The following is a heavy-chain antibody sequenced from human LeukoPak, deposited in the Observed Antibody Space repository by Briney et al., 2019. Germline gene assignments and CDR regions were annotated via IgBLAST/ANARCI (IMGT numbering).Heavy chain of an antibody. Sequence: SETLSLTCTASGGSISSYYWSWIRQPPGKGLEWIGYIYYSGSTNYNPSLKSRVTISVDTSKNQFSLKLSSVTAADTAVYYCARMNCSGGSCYLFDYWGQGTLVTVSS. J-gene: IGHJ4*02. D-gene: IGHD2-15*01. CDR2: IYYSGST. V-gene: IGHV4-59*01. CDR1: GGSISSYY. CDR3: ARMNCSGGSCYLFDY.